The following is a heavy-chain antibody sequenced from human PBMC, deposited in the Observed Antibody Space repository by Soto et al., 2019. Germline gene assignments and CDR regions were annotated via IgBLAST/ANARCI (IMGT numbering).Heavy chain of an antibody. Sequence: ASVKVSCKASGYTFTGYAMHWARQAPGQRLEWMGWINAGNGNTKYSQKFQGRFTITRDTSASTAYMELNSLRAEDTAVYYCARGGGNTRIDYWGQGTLVTVSS. CDR3: ARGGGNTRIDY. V-gene: IGHV1-3*01. D-gene: IGHD3-16*01. CDR1: GYTFTGYA. J-gene: IGHJ4*02. CDR2: INAGNGNT.